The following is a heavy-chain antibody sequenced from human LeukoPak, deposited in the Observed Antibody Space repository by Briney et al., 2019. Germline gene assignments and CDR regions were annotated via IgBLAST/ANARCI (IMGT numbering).Heavy chain of an antibody. Sequence: SETLSLTCTVSGGSISSHFWSWIRQPPGKGLEWIGYIFYSGTTKYNPSLRSRVTISADTSKNQFSLKLSSVTAADTAVYYCARVFGVVRYWGQGTLVTVSS. CDR2: IFYSGTT. CDR3: ARVFGVVRY. V-gene: IGHV4-59*11. J-gene: IGHJ4*02. D-gene: IGHD3-3*01. CDR1: GGSISSHF.